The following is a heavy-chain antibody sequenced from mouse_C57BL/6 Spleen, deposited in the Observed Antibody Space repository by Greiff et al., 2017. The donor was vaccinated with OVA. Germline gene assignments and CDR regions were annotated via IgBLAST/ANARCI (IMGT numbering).Heavy chain of an antibody. CDR1: GFTFSSYG. V-gene: IGHV5-6*01. CDR3: ARPRYYEGPFAY. J-gene: IGHJ3*01. CDR2: ISSGGSYT. D-gene: IGHD2-4*01. Sequence: EVMLVESGGDLVKPGGSLKLSCAASGFTFSSYGMSWVRQTPDKRLEWVATISSGGSYTYYPDSVKGRFTISRDNAKNTLYLQMSSLKSEDTAMYYCARPRYYEGPFAYWGQGTLVTVSA.